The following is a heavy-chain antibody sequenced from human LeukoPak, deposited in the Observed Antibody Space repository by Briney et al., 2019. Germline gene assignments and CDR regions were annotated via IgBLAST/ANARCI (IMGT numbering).Heavy chain of an antibody. CDR2: FDPEDGET. D-gene: IGHD4-17*01. J-gene: IGHJ4*02. Sequence: ASVKVSCKVSGYTLTELSMHWVRQAPGKGLEWMGGFDPEDGETIYAQKFQGRVTMTEDTSTDTAYMELRSLRSEDTAMYYCAINYGDFFDYWGQGTLVTVSS. CDR1: GYTLTELS. V-gene: IGHV1-24*01. CDR3: AINYGDFFDY.